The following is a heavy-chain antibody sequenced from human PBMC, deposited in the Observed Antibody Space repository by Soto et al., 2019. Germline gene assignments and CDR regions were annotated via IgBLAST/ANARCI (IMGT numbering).Heavy chain of an antibody. V-gene: IGHV4-39*01. Sequence: PSETLSLTCTVSGGSISSSGYYWGWIRQPPGKGLEWIGYIYYSGSTNYNPSLKSRVTISVDTSKNQFSLKVSSATAADTAVYYCARHSNRNYGLYYFDYWGLGALVTVSS. CDR3: ARHSNRNYGLYYFDY. CDR1: GGSISSSGYY. D-gene: IGHD4-4*01. CDR2: IYYSGST. J-gene: IGHJ4*02.